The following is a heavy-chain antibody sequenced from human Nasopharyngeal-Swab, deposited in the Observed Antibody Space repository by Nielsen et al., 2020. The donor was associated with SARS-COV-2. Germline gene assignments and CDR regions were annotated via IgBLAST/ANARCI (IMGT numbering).Heavy chain of an antibody. Sequence: WIRQPPGKGLEWIGRIYTSGSTNYNPSLKSRVTMSVDTSKNQFSLKLSSMTAADTAVYYCARDEPSSWSNTYYYYYGMDVWGQGTTVTVSS. V-gene: IGHV4-4*07. CDR3: ARDEPSSWSNTYYYYYGMDV. CDR2: IYTSGST. D-gene: IGHD6-13*01. J-gene: IGHJ6*02.